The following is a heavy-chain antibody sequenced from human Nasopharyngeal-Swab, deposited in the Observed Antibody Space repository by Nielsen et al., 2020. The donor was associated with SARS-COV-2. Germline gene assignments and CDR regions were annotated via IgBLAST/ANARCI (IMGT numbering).Heavy chain of an antibody. J-gene: IGHJ5*02. CDR3: ARVLVPAARHGNWFDP. Sequence: WIRQPPGKGLVWVSRINEDGKSISYADSLRGRFTVSRDNAKNSLYLQMNSLRAEDTAVYYCARVLVPAARHGNWFDPWGQGTLVTVSS. V-gene: IGHV3-74*01. D-gene: IGHD2-2*01. CDR2: INEDGKSI.